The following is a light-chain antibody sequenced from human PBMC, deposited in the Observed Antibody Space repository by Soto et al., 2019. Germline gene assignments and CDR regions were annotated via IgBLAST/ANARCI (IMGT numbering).Light chain of an antibody. CDR1: LSVSVY. V-gene: IGKV3-11*01. CDR3: HQRQYWPPIT. CDR2: DAS. Sequence: VVLSQSPATLSLSPGERATLSCRTSLSVSVYLDWYQQKPGQVPRLLISDASNRATGIPARFSGSGSGTDFTLTISSLEPEDFAVYYCHQRQYWPPITFGQGTRLEIK. J-gene: IGKJ5*01.